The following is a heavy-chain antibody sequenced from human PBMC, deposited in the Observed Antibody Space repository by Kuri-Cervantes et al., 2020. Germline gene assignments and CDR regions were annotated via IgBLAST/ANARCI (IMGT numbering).Heavy chain of an antibody. CDR2: INHSGST. D-gene: IGHD6-13*01. CDR1: GGSFSGYY. Sequence: GSLRLSCAVYGGSFSGYYWTWVRQPPGKGLEWMGEINHSGSTNYNPSLKSRVTISVDTSKNQFSLKLSSVTAADTAVYYCARVRNIAAAGFDPWGQGTLVTVSS. CDR3: ARVRNIAAAGFDP. J-gene: IGHJ5*02. V-gene: IGHV4-34*01.